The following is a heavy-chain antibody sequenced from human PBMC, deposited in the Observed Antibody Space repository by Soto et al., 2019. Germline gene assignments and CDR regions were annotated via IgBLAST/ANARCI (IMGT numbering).Heavy chain of an antibody. CDR2: INHSGST. V-gene: IGHV4-34*01. Sequence: QVQLQQWGAGLLKPSETLSLTCAVYGGSFSGYYWSWIRQPPGKGLEWIGEINHSGSTNYNPSLKSRVTISVDTSKNQFSLKLSSATAADTAVYYCARGGMRYYGSGSTYFDYGAQGTLVTVSS. CDR1: GGSFSGYY. J-gene: IGHJ4*02. D-gene: IGHD3-10*01. CDR3: ARGGMRYYGSGSTYFDY.